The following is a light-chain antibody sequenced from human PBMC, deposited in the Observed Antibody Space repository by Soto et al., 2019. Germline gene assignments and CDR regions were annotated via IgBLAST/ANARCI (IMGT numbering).Light chain of an antibody. V-gene: IGKV1-9*01. CDR2: AAS. CDR1: QVISSY. J-gene: IGKJ1*01. Sequence: DIQLTQSPSFLSASVGDRVTITCRASQVISSYLAWYQQKPGKAPKLLIYAASSLESGVPSRFSGSGSGTEFTLTISSLQPDDFATYYCQQYNSYSWTFGQGTKVDIK. CDR3: QQYNSYSWT.